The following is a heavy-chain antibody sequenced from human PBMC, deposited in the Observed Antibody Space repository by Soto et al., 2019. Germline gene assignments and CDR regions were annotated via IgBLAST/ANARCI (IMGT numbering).Heavy chain of an antibody. J-gene: IGHJ4*02. CDR2: IYHSGST. Sequence: PSETLSLTCAVSGGSISSSNWWSWVRQPPGKGLEWIGEIYHSGSTNYNPSLKSRVTMSVDTSKNQFSLKLSSVTAADTAVYYCARTERSGWPVDYWGQGTLVTVSS. V-gene: IGHV4-4*02. CDR3: ARTERSGWPVDY. D-gene: IGHD6-19*01. CDR1: GGSISSSNW.